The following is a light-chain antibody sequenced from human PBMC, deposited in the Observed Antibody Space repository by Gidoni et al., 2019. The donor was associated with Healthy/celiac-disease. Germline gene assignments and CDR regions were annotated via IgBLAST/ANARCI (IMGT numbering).Light chain of an antibody. V-gene: IGKV1-33*01. CDR1: QAISNY. J-gene: IGKJ4*01. CDR3: QQYDNLPLT. Sequence: DIQMTKYPSSLSASVGDRVTITCKASQAISNYLNWYQQKPGKAPKLLFYDASNLETGVHSRFSGSGAATYFPFIISILPPEDIATYYRQQYDNLPLTFGGGTKVEIK. CDR2: DAS.